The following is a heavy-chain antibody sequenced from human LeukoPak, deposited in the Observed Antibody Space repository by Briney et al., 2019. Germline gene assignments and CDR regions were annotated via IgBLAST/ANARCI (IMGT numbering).Heavy chain of an antibody. CDR2: IYSGGST. CDR1: GFTVSSNY. V-gene: IGHV3-53*01. CDR3: AAGPDQYYFDY. Sequence: GGSLRLSCAASGFTVSSNYMSWVHQAPGKGLEWVSVIYSGGSTYYADSVKGRFTISRDNSKNTLYLQMNSLRAEDTAVYYCAAGPDQYYFDYWGQGTLVTVSS. J-gene: IGHJ4*02.